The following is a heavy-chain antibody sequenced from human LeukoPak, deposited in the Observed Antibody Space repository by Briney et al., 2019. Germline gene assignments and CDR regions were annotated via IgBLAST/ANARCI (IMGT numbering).Heavy chain of an antibody. CDR3: AKDIGSSSWYLGN. CDR1: GFTFDDYA. J-gene: IGHJ4*02. V-gene: IGHV3-9*01. Sequence: GGSLRLSCAASGFTFDDYAMHWVRQAPGKGREWVSGISWNSGSIGYADSVKGRFTISRDNAKNSLYLEMNSLRAEDTALYYCAKDIGSSSWYLGNWGQGTLVTVSS. CDR2: ISWNSGSI. D-gene: IGHD6-13*01.